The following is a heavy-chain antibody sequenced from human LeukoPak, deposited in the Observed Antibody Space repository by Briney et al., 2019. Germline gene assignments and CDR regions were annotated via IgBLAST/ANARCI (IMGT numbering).Heavy chain of an antibody. CDR2: GDNSGGT. V-gene: IGHV4-34*01. D-gene: IGHD2-8*01. CDR3: AKNGQSGFSFDP. Sequence: SETLSLTCAVYGGSLNGHYWSWIRQPPGKGLEWIGEGDNSGGTKYNPSLKSRVTISADTSKNQFSLKLSSVTAADTAVYYCAKNGQSGFSFDPWGQGTLVTVSS. J-gene: IGHJ5*02. CDR1: GGSLNGHY.